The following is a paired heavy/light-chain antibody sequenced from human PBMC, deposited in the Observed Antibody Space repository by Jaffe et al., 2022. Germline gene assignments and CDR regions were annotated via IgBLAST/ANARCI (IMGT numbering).Heavy chain of an antibody. J-gene: IGHJ3*02. V-gene: IGHV4-38-2*01. CDR1: GYPMSSGYH. Sequence: QVQLQESGPGLVKPSETLSLTCAVSGYPMSSGYHWGWVRQPPGKVLEWIGSVHHSGTTYYNPPLKSRVTISVDTSKNQFSLNLRSVTASDTALYYCVRDASTGPLVVFDIWGEGTMVTVSS. D-gene: IGHD2-8*02. CDR3: VRDASTGPLVVFDI. CDR2: VHHSGTT.
Light chain of an antibody. CDR1: SLRNYY. V-gene: IGLV3-19*01. CDR2: DKN. Sequence: SSELTQDPTVSVALGQTVRITCQGDSLRNYYASWYQQKPGQAPILVIYDKNNRPSGIPDRFSGSSSGNTASLTISGAQAEDEADYYCNSRDSSGHDAVFGGGTQLTVL. CDR3: NSRDSSGHDAV. J-gene: IGLJ7*01.